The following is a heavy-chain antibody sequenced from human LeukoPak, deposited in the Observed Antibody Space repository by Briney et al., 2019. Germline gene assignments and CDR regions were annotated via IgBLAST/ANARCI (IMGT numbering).Heavy chain of an antibody. CDR2: ITPDGSGT. D-gene: IGHD2-21*01. CDR3: ARDYSLWWLTN. CDR1: GFTFSTYW. Sequence: GGSLRLSCAASGFTFSTYWMHWVRQAPGKGLVWVSRITPDGSGTIYADSVKGRFTISRDNAKNTLYLQMDSLRAEDTAVYYCARDYSLWWLTNWGQGTLVTVSS. V-gene: IGHV3-74*01. J-gene: IGHJ4*02.